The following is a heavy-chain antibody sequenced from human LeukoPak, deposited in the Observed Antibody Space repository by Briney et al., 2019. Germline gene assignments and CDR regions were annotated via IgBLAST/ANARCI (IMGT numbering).Heavy chain of an antibody. CDR2: IKDDGSHT. CDR1: GFTFSSHW. Sequence: GSLLLSCAASGFTFSSHWMHWVRPAPGKGLVWVSRIKDDGSHTNYADSVKGRFTISRDNAKNTLSLQMNSLRAEDTAVYYCARGSGIITGIDEWGQGTLVTVSS. V-gene: IGHV3-74*01. CDR3: ARGSGIITGIDE. D-gene: IGHD6-25*01. J-gene: IGHJ4*02.